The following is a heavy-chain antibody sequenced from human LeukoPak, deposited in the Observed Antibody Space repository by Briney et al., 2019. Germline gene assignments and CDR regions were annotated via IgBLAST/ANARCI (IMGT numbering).Heavy chain of an antibody. Sequence: ASVKVSCKASGYTFTNYGISWVRQAPGQGLEWMGWISAYNGNTNYAQKFQGRVTMTTDTPTSTAYMELRSLRSDDTAVYYCARGRYSSGCPDFWGRGTLVTVSS. CDR1: GYTFTNYG. CDR3: ARGRYSSGCPDF. J-gene: IGHJ4*02. CDR2: ISAYNGNT. D-gene: IGHD6-25*01. V-gene: IGHV1-18*04.